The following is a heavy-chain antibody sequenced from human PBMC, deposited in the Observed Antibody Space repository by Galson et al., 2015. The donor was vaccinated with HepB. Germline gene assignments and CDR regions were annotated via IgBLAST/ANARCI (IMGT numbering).Heavy chain of an antibody. J-gene: IGHJ4*02. CDR2: INSDGSST. Sequence: SLRLSCAASGFTLRSYWMHWVRQAPGKGLVWVSRINSDGSSTNYADSVKGRSTISRDNAKNTLYLQMNSLRAEDTAVYYCARESVEMATMIYWGQGTLVTVSS. CDR1: GFTLRSYW. CDR3: ARESVEMATMIY. D-gene: IGHD5-24*01. V-gene: IGHV3-74*01.